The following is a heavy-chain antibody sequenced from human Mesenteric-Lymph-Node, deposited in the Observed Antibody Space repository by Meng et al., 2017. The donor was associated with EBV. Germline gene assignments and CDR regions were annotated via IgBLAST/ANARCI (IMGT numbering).Heavy chain of an antibody. CDR3: ARLGYPDP. Sequence: HLQLPWAGSGLLKPSQTLSLTCAVSDGSISSGLFSWSWIRQPPGKGLEWIGYISQSGSTAYNPSLESRLTISVDKSRNHLSLRLTSMTAADTAVYFCARLGYPDPWGQGTLVTVSS. D-gene: IGHD2-2*01. J-gene: IGHJ5*02. CDR1: DGSISSGLFS. V-gene: IGHV4-30-2*01. CDR2: ISQSGST.